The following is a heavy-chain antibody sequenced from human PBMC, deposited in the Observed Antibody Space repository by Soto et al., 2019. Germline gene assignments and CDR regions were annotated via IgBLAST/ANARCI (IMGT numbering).Heavy chain of an antibody. D-gene: IGHD5-12*01. CDR2: MNPNSGNT. J-gene: IGHJ4*02. CDR1: GYTFTSYD. Sequence: QVQLVQSGAEVKKPGASVKVSCKASGYTFTSYDINWVRQATGQGLEWMGWMNPNSGNTGYAQKFQGRVTMTRNTSISTAYMEMSSLRSEATAVYYCARGLPYSGYDWFDYWGQGTLVTVSS. CDR3: ARGLPYSGYDWFDY. V-gene: IGHV1-8*01.